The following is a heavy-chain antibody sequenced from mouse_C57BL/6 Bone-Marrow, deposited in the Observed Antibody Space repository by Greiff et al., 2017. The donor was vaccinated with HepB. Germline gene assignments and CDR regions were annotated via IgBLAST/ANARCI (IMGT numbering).Heavy chain of an antibody. V-gene: IGHV1-69*01. J-gene: IGHJ4*01. CDR3: AREGFYYDYDDAMDY. D-gene: IGHD2-4*01. CDR1: GYTFTSYW. Sequence: QVQLQQPGAELVMPGASVKLSCKASGYTFTSYWMHWVKQRPGQGLEWIGEIDPSDSYTNYHQKFKGKSTLTVDKSSSTAYMQLSSLTSEDSAVYYCAREGFYYDYDDAMDYWGQGTSVTVSS. CDR2: IDPSDSYT.